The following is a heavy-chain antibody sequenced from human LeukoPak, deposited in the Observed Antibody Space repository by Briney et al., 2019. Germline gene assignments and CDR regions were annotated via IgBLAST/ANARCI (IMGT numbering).Heavy chain of an antibody. CDR3: ARSSQKYGAAGPDY. V-gene: IGHV1-46*01. CDR1: GGTFSSYA. Sequence: ASVKVSCKASGGTFSSYAISWVRQAPGQGLEWMGIINPSGGSTSYAQKFQGRVTMTRDTSTSTVYMELSSLRSEDTAVYYCARSSQKYGAAGPDYWGQGTLVTVSS. D-gene: IGHD6-13*01. J-gene: IGHJ4*02. CDR2: INPSGGST.